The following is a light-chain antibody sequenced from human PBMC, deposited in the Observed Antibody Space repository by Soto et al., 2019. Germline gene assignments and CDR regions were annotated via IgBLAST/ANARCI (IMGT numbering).Light chain of an antibody. Sequence: EIVLTQSPATLSLSPGKRATLSCRASQSVGSSLAWYQQKPGQAPRLLIYDASNRATGIPARFSGSGSGTDFTLTISSLEPEDFAVYYCQQRSSWPPRFTFGPGTKVDIK. CDR3: QQRSSWPPRFT. CDR1: QSVGSS. CDR2: DAS. J-gene: IGKJ3*01. V-gene: IGKV3-11*01.